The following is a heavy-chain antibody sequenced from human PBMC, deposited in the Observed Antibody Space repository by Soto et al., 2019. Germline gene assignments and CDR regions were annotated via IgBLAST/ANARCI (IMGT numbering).Heavy chain of an antibody. CDR1: GYTFTSYD. V-gene: IGHV1-8*01. J-gene: IGHJ4*02. CDR2: MNPNSGNT. Sequence: ASVKVSCKASGYTFTSYDINWVRQATGQGLEWMGWMNPNSGNTGYAQKFQGRVTMTRNTSISTAYMELSSLRSEDTAMYYCAKKADPSSLNWAHFDSWGQGMLVTVSS. D-gene: IGHD2-15*01. CDR3: AKKADPSSLNWAHFDS.